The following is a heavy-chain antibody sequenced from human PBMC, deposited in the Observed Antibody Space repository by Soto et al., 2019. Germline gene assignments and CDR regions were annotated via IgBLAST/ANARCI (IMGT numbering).Heavy chain of an antibody. CDR2: ISHDGSNK. CDR3: ASNYYDFWSGYYDYYYLDV. CDR1: GFTFTTCG. J-gene: IGHJ6*03. Sequence: QVQLVESGGGVVQPGRSLRLSCAASGFTFTTCGMHWVRQAPGKGLEWVALISHDGSNKYYAESVKGRFTISRDNSKNTLNLCSNSRRAEDTAVYYCASNYYDFWSGYYDYYYLDVWGKGTTVTVSS. D-gene: IGHD3-3*01. V-gene: IGHV3-30*03.